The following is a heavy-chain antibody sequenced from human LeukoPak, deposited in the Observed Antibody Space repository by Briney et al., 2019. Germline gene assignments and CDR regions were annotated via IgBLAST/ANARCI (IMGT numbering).Heavy chain of an antibody. CDR3: AKDARVRDYDFWSGYSFFDY. Sequence: AGGSLRLSCAASGFTFSSYAMNWVRQAPEKGLEWVSGISGRGGSIYYADSVTGRFTMSRDNSKNTLYLQMDSLRAEDTAVYYCAKDARVRDYDFWSGYSFFDYWGQGTLVTVSS. CDR1: GFTFSSYA. J-gene: IGHJ4*02. D-gene: IGHD3-3*01. CDR2: ISGRGGSI. V-gene: IGHV3-23*01.